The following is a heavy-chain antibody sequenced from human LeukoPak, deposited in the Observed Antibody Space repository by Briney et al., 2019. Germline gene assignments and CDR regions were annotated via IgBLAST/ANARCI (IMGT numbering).Heavy chain of an antibody. J-gene: IGHJ4*02. Sequence: QSGGSLRLSCAASGFSFSTYSMSWVRQAPGKGLEWVSSIRGSGADKYYADSVKGRFSISRDNSQDTLSLQMNSLRAEDTAVYYCAKISWDGRGTFDWGRGTLVTVSS. CDR1: GFSFSTYS. V-gene: IGHV3-23*01. D-gene: IGHD1/OR15-1a*01. CDR2: IRGSGADK. CDR3: AKISWDGRGTFD.